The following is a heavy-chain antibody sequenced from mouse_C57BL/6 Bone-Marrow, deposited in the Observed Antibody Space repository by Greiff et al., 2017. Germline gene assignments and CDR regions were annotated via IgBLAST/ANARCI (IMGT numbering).Heavy chain of an antibody. Sequence: QVQLQQPGAELVMPGASVKLSCKASGYTFTSYWMHWVKQRPGQGLEWIGEIDPSDSYTNYNQKFKGKSTLTVDKSSSTAYMQLSSLTSEDSAVYDCARKGIYDYDGGFAYWGQGTRVTVSA. J-gene: IGHJ3*01. CDR2: IDPSDSYT. V-gene: IGHV1-69*01. D-gene: IGHD2-4*01. CDR3: ARKGIYDYDGGFAY. CDR1: GYTFTSYW.